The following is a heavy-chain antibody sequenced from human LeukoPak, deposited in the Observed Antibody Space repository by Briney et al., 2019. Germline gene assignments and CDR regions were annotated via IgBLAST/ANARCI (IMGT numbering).Heavy chain of an antibody. J-gene: IGHJ5*02. CDR1: GGSISSYY. D-gene: IGHD3-22*01. CDR2: IYYSGST. V-gene: IGHV4-59*08. Sequence: SETLSLTCTVSGGSISSYYWSWIRQPPGKGLEWIGYIYYSGSTYYNPSLKGRVTISVDTSKNQFSLKLGSVTAADTAVYYCARHLTYDSRVYYFRWFDPWGQGTLVTVSS. CDR3: ARHLTYDSRVYYFRWFDP.